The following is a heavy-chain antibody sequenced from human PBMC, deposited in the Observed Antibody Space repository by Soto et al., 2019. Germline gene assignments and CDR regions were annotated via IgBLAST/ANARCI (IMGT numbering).Heavy chain of an antibody. D-gene: IGHD5-12*01. CDR3: AKDRRVATIKVGDAFDI. CDR1: GFTFSSYA. Sequence: GGSLRLSCAASGFTFSSYAMSWVRQAPGKGLEWVSALSGSGGSTYYADSVKGRFTISRDNSKNTLYLQMNSLRAEDTAVDYCAKDRRVATIKVGDAFDIWGQGTMVTVSS. CDR2: LSGSGGST. J-gene: IGHJ3*02. V-gene: IGHV3-23*01.